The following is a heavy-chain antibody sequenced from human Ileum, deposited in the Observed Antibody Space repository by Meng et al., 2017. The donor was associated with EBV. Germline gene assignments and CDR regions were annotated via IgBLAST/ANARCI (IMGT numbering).Heavy chain of an antibody. J-gene: IGHJ2*01. CDR3: ARGGPYPDSSGFHWYFDL. CDR1: GYTFINYA. CDR2: INTHTGNP. Sequence: QVQLVQPGPELKKPGASVKVSCKAAGYTFINYAINWVRQAPGQGLEWMGWINTHTGNPTYGQGFTGRFVLSSDTSVSTANLQISSLKAEDTAVYYCARGGPYPDSSGFHWYFDLWGRGTLVTASS. V-gene: IGHV7-4-1*02. D-gene: IGHD3-22*01.